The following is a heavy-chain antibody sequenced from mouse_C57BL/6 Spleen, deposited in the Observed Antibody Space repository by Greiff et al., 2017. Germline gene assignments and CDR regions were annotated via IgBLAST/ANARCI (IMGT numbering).Heavy chain of an antibody. CDR1: GYAFSSSW. CDR3: ARLDYDYDLGD. J-gene: IGHJ2*01. Sequence: QVQLKQSGPELVRPGASVKISCKASGYAFSSSWMNWVKQRPGKGLEWIGRIYPGDGDTTYNGKFKGKATLTADKSSSTAYMQLSSLTSEDSAVYFCARLDYDYDLGDWGQGTTLTVSS. V-gene: IGHV1-82*01. CDR2: IYPGDGDT. D-gene: IGHD2-4*01.